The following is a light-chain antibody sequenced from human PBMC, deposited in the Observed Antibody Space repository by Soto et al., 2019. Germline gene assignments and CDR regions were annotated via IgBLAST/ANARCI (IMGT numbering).Light chain of an antibody. Sequence: EIVMTQSPATLSVSPGERATLSCRSSQSVSSSYLAWYQQKHGQAPRLLIYGASSRATGIPDRFSGSGSGTDFTLTISSLEPEDFAVYYCQQYGSSPTFGGGTKVDIK. J-gene: IGKJ4*01. V-gene: IGKV3-20*01. CDR2: GAS. CDR1: QSVSSSY. CDR3: QQYGSSPT.